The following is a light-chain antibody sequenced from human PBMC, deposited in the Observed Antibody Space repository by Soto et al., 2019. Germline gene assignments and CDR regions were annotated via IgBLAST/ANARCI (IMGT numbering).Light chain of an antibody. CDR3: QHRTDWPFT. CDR2: DAS. V-gene: IGKV3-11*01. CDR1: QSIRSS. J-gene: IGKJ4*02. Sequence: EIVLTQSPATLSLSPGERATLSCRASQSIRSSLGWYQQKPGQAPRLLIDDASIRATGIPVRFSGSGYGTDFALNISSLGPEDFAVYYCQHRTDWPFTCGGGTKVELK.